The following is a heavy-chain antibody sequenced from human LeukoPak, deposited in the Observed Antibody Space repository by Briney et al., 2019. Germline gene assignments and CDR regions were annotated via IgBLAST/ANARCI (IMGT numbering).Heavy chain of an antibody. V-gene: IGHV4-39*01. J-gene: IGHJ3*02. Sequence: PSETLSLTCTVSGGSISSSSYYWGWIRQPPGKGLEWIGSIYYGGSTYYNPSLKSRVTISVDTSKNQFSLKLSSVTAADTAVYYCARRGAFDIWGQGTMVTVSS. CDR3: ARRGAFDI. CDR2: IYYGGST. CDR1: GGSISSSSYY.